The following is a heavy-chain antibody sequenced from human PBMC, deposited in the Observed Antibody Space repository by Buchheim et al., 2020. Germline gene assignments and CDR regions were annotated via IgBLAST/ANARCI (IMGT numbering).Heavy chain of an antibody. V-gene: IGHV4-61*01. Sequence: QLQLQESGPGLVKPSETLSLTCTVSSGSVGSRTYHWSWIRQPPGKGLEWIWHISYTESTNYSPSLKSRATISVALSKNKFSLKLTSMTAADTAVYYCARDRAGDYDIMTGTYFYGMDVWGQGTT. CDR1: SGSVGSRTYH. CDR2: ISYTEST. CDR3: ARDRAGDYDIMTGTYFYGMDV. J-gene: IGHJ6*02. D-gene: IGHD3-9*01.